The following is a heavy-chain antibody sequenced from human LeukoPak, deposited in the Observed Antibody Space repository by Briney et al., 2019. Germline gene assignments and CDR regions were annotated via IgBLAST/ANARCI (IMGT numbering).Heavy chain of an antibody. CDR2: MNPNSGNT. Sequence: GASVKVSCKASGYTFTGYYIHWVRQAPGQGLEWMGWMNPNSGNTGYAQKFQGRVTITRNTSISTAYMELSSLRSEDTAVYYCARRCSGGSCYGYDAFDIWGQGTMVTVSS. V-gene: IGHV1-8*03. CDR1: GYTFTGYY. CDR3: ARRCSGGSCYGYDAFDI. J-gene: IGHJ3*02. D-gene: IGHD2-15*01.